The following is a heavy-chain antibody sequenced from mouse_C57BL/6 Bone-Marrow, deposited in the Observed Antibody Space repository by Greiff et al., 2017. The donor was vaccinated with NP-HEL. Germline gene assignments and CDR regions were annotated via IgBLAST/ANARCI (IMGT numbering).Heavy chain of an antibody. J-gene: IGHJ1*03. CDR1: GYAFTNYL. Sequence: QVHVKQSGAELVRPGTSVKVSCKASGYAFTNYLIEWVKQRPGQGLEWIGVINPGSGGTNYNEKFKGKATLTADKSSSTAYMQLSSLTSEDSAVYFCARSDYYGSSFYWYFDVWGTGTTVTVSS. CDR2: INPGSGGT. D-gene: IGHD1-1*01. V-gene: IGHV1-54*01. CDR3: ARSDYYGSSFYWYFDV.